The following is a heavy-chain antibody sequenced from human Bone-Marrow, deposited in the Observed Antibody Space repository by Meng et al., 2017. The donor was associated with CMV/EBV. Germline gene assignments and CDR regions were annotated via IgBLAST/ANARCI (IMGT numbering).Heavy chain of an antibody. J-gene: IGHJ4*02. CDR3: ARERGRQQLVVDY. D-gene: IGHD6-13*01. CDR1: GGTFSSYT. Sequence: SVKVSCKASGGTFSSYTISWVRQAPGQGLEWLGRIIPILGISTYAQKFQGRVTIVADKPTSTAYMELSSLISEDTAVYYCARERGRQQLVVDYWGQGTRVTVSS. CDR2: IIPILGIS. V-gene: IGHV1-69*04.